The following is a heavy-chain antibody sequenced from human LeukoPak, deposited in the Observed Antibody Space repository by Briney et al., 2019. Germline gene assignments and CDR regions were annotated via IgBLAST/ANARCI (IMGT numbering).Heavy chain of an antibody. D-gene: IGHD1-1*01. CDR1: GFTFSSYA. CDR3: ARDDRVQLQPPSSYGMDV. V-gene: IGHV3-11*06. CDR2: IRSSSSYT. Sequence: GGSLRLSCAASGFTFSSYAMSWIRQAPGKGLEWVSYIRSSSSYTNYADSVKGRFTISRDNAKNSLYLQMNSLRAEDTAVYYCARDDRVQLQPPSSYGMDVWGKGTTVTVSS. J-gene: IGHJ6*04.